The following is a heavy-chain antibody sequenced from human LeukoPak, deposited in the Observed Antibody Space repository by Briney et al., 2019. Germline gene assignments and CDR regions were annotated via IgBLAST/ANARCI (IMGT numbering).Heavy chain of an antibody. V-gene: IGHV4-59*12. CDR2: IYYSGST. D-gene: IGHD2-8*01. Sequence: SETLSLTCTVSGGSISSYYWSWIRQPPGKGLEWIGYIYYSGSTNYNPSLKSRVTISVDTSKNQFSLKLSSVTAADTAVYYCAREGRYCTNGVCYNYFDYWGQGTLVTVSS. CDR1: GGSISSYY. CDR3: AREGRYCTNGVCYNYFDY. J-gene: IGHJ4*02.